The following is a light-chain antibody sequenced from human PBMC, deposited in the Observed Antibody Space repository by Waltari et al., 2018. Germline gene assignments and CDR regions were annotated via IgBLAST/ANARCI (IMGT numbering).Light chain of an antibody. V-gene: IGLV2-14*01. J-gene: IGLJ1*01. Sequence: QSALTQPASVSGSPGQSITISCSGTDSDVGAYDFVSWYQQHPGKAPHLIIYEVSNRPSGISNRLSASRSGNTASLTIAGLQAEDEADYYCSSYTTSSAPVVFGTGTRVTVL. CDR1: DSDVGAYDF. CDR3: SSYTTSSAPVV. CDR2: EVS.